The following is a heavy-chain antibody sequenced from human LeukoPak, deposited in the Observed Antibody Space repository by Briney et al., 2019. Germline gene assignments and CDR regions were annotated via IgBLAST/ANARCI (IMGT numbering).Heavy chain of an antibody. Sequence: GGSLRLSCAASGFTFDDYAMHWVRQAPGKGLEWVSLISWDGGSTYYADSVKGRFTTSRDNSKNSLYLQMNSLRAEDTALYYCAKPDRSARLVLDYWGQGTLVTVSS. D-gene: IGHD6-6*01. CDR1: GFTFDDYA. CDR2: ISWDGGST. J-gene: IGHJ4*02. CDR3: AKPDRSARLVLDY. V-gene: IGHV3-43D*03.